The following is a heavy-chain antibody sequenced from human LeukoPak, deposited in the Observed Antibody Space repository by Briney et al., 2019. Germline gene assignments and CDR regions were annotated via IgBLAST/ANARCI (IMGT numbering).Heavy chain of an antibody. Sequence: SETLSLTCTVSGGSVSSSDSYWGWIRQPPGKGLEWIGNIDSSGSPHYTPVLKSRVTISVDTSKSHFSPQLSSVTAADTAVYYCARLIDYGGYYFYYYMDVWGKGTTVTVSS. J-gene: IGHJ6*03. CDR1: GGSVSSSDSY. CDR3: ARLIDYGGYYFYYYMDV. CDR2: IDSSGSP. V-gene: IGHV4-39*02. D-gene: IGHD4-17*01.